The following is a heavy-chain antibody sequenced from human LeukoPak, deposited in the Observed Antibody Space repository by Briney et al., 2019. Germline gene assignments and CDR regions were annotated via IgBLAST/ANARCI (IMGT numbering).Heavy chain of an antibody. CDR3: ARDDRDGYNWAWFDY. V-gene: IGHV3-48*03. D-gene: IGHD5-24*01. CDR1: GFTFSSYE. Sequence: GGSLRLSCGASGFTFSSYEMNWVRQAPGKGLERVSYISSSGSTIYYADSVKGRFTISRDNAKNSLYLQMNSLRAEDTAVYYCARDDRDGYNWAWFDYWGQGTLVTVSS. J-gene: IGHJ4*02. CDR2: ISSSGSTI.